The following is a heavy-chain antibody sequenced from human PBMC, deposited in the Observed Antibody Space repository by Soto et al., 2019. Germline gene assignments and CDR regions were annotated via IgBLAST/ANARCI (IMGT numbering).Heavy chain of an antibody. D-gene: IGHD3-22*01. CDR1: GFTFSSYA. CDR2: ISGSGGST. Sequence: EVQLLESGGGLVQPGGSLRLSCAASGFTFSSYAMSWVRQAPGKGLEWVSAISGSGGSTYYADSVKGRFTISRDNSKNTLYLQMNCLRAEDTAVYYCAKVTAYYDSSGYPLDYSYFDLWGRGTLVTVSS. J-gene: IGHJ2*01. V-gene: IGHV3-23*01. CDR3: AKVTAYYDSSGYPLDYSYFDL.